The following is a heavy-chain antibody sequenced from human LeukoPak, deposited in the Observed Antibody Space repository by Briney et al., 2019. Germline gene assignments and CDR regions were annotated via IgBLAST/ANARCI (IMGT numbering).Heavy chain of an antibody. Sequence: GGSLRLSCAASGFTFSSYAMSWVRQAPGKGLEWVSAISGSGGSTYYADSVKGRLTISRDNSKNTLYLQMNSLRAEDTAVYYCAKADRRYCSSTSCYGTIDYWGQGTLVTVSS. CDR3: AKADRRYCSSTSCYGTIDY. CDR1: GFTFSSYA. J-gene: IGHJ4*02. CDR2: ISGSGGST. D-gene: IGHD2-2*01. V-gene: IGHV3-23*01.